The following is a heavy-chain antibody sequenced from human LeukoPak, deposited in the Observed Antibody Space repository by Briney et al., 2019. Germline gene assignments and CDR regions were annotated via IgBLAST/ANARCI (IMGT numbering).Heavy chain of an antibody. CDR3: ARTHFDSLGWFDP. CDR2: INHSGST. Sequence: PSETLSLTCAVYGGSFSGYYWSWIRQPPGKGLEWTGEINHSGSTNYNPSLKSRVTISVDTSKNQFSLNLTSVTAADTALYFCARTHFDSLGWFDPWGQGIQVIVSS. D-gene: IGHD3-9*01. V-gene: IGHV4-34*01. J-gene: IGHJ5*02. CDR1: GGSFSGYY.